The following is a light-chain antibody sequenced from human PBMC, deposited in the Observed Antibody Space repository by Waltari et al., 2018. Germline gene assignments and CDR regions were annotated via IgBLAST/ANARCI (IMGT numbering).Light chain of an antibody. CDR1: QSVASSY. J-gene: IGKJ2*01. CDR2: GAS. CDR3: QHFGSSPYT. Sequence: EIVLTQSPGTLSLSPGERATLSCRVSQSVASSYLAWYQQKPGQAPGLLIYGASSRATCIPDRFSGSGSGTDFTLTISRLEPEDFAVYYCQHFGSSPYTFGQGTKLEIK. V-gene: IGKV3-20*01.